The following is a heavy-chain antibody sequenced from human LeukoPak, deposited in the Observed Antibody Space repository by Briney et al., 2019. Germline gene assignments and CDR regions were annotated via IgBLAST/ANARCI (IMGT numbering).Heavy chain of an antibody. CDR3: ARGSLYSYGYSWFDP. CDR2: ISSSSSYI. D-gene: IGHD5-18*01. J-gene: IGHJ5*02. CDR1: GFTFSSYS. V-gene: IGHV3-21*01. Sequence: AGGSLRLSCAASGFTFSSYSMNWVRQAPGKGLEWVSSISSSSSYIYYADSVKGRFTISRDNAKNSLYLQMNSLRAEDTAVYYCARGSLYSYGYSWFDPWGQGTLVTVSS.